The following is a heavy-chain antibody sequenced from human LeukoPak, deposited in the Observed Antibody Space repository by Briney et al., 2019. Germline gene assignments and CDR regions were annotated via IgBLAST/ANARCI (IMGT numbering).Heavy chain of an antibody. D-gene: IGHD1-26*01. Sequence: GGSLRLSCAASGFTFSNYGMHWVRQAPGKGLEWVAVISYDGSNKYYAASVKGRFTISRDNSKNTLYLQMNSLRAEDTAVYYCAKKDSGSYSIYYYYMDVWGKGTTVTISS. CDR3: AKKDSGSYSIYYYYMDV. CDR1: GFTFSNYG. J-gene: IGHJ6*03. V-gene: IGHV3-30*18. CDR2: ISYDGSNK.